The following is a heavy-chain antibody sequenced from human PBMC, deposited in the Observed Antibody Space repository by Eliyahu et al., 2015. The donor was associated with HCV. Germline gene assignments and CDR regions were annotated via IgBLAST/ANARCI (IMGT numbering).Heavy chain of an antibody. CDR1: GDTFSNYY. CDR3: ASARGYTYYFDY. D-gene: IGHD5-18*01. CDR2: IKPSAGST. J-gene: IGHJ4*02. V-gene: IGHV1-46*03. Sequence: QVQLVQSGAEVRKPGASVKVSCKASGDTFSNYYMHWVRQAPGRGLEWMGVIKPSAGSTSYAQTFQGRVTMSRDTSTSTVYMELSRLRSEDTAVYYCASARGYTYYFDYWGQGTLVTVSS.